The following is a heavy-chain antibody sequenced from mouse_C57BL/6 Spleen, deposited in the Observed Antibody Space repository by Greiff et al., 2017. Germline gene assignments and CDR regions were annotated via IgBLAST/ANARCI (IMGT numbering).Heavy chain of an antibody. CDR2: IYPGDGDT. CDR3: ARDKGKDAMDY. J-gene: IGHJ4*01. Sequence: QVHVKQSGAELVKPGASVKISCKASGYAFSSYWMNWVKQRPGKGLEWIGQIYPGDGDTNYNGKFKGKATLTADKSSSTAYMQLSSLTSEDSAVYFCARDKGKDAMDYWGQGTSVTVSS. V-gene: IGHV1-80*01. D-gene: IGHD2-1*01. CDR1: GYAFSSYW.